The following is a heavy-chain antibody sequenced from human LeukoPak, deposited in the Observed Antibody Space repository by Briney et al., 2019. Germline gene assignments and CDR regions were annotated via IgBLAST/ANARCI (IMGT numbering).Heavy chain of an antibody. CDR1: GGSIRSTSYY. Sequence: SETLSLTCTVSGGSIRSTSYYWGWIRQPPGKGLEWIGSIYYSGSTYYNPSLKSRVTISVDTSKNQFSLKLSSVTAADTAVYYCGRLFYDFWSGHYYYYMDVWGKGATVTVSS. V-gene: IGHV4-39*01. CDR2: IYYSGST. CDR3: GRLFYDFWSGHYYYYMDV. J-gene: IGHJ6*03. D-gene: IGHD3-3*01.